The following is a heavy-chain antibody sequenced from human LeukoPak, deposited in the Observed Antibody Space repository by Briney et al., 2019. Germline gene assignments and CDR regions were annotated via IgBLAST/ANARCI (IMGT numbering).Heavy chain of an antibody. D-gene: IGHD3-22*01. Sequence: ASVKVSCKASGYTFTGYYMHWVRQAPGQGLEWMGWINPNSGGTNYAQKFQGWVTMTRDTSIGTAYMELSSLRSEDTAVYYCAREVSYYYDSSGRGYYGMDVWGQGTTVTVSS. CDR2: INPNSGGT. CDR1: GYTFTGYY. J-gene: IGHJ6*02. V-gene: IGHV1-2*04. CDR3: AREVSYYYDSSGRGYYGMDV.